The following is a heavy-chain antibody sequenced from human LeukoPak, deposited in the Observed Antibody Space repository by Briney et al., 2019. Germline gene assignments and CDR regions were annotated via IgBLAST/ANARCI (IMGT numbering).Heavy chain of an antibody. CDR1: GYTFINHA. Sequence: ASVKVSCKASGYTFINHAIHWVRQAPGQRLDWKGWINIGNGNTKYSQNFQGRITITRDTSATTVYMDLSSLRSEDTAVYYCARRLGRSFDYWGQGTLVTVSS. V-gene: IGHV1-3*04. CDR3: ARRLGRSFDY. CDR2: INIGNGNT. D-gene: IGHD2-21*01. J-gene: IGHJ4*02.